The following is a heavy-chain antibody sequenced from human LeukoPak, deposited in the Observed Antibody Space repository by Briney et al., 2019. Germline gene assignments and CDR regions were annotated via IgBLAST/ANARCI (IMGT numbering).Heavy chain of an antibody. V-gene: IGHV3-48*03. CDR3: VVLTLGYCGGGSCDCYYGMDV. J-gene: IGHJ6*02. Sequence: PGGSLRLSCAASGFTFSSYEMNWVRQAPGKGLEWVSYISSSGSTIYYADSVKGRFTISRDNAKNSLYLQMNSLRAEDTAVYYCVVLTLGYCGGGSCDCYYGMDVWGQGTTVTV. CDR1: GFTFSSYE. D-gene: IGHD2-15*01. CDR2: ISSSGSTI.